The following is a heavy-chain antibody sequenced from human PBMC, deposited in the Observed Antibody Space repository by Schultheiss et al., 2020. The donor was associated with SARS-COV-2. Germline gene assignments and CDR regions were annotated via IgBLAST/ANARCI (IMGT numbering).Heavy chain of an antibody. Sequence: SQTLSLTCTVSGGSISSSSYYWGWIRQPPGKGLEWIGEINHSGSTNYNPSLKSRVTMSVDTSKNQFSLKLSSVTAADTAVYYCARDASDVGVGGMDVWGQGTTVTVSS. J-gene: IGHJ6*02. CDR1: GGSISSSSYY. CDR3: ARDASDVGVGGMDV. CDR2: INHSGST. D-gene: IGHD1-26*01. V-gene: IGHV4-39*07.